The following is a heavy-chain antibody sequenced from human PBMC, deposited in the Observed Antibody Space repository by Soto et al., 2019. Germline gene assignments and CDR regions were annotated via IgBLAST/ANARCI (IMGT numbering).Heavy chain of an antibody. CDR3: AREISGSYRFDY. CDR1: GYTFTSYD. J-gene: IGHJ4*02. V-gene: IGHV1-8*01. CDR2: MNPNSGNT. D-gene: IGHD1-26*01. Sequence: ASVKVSCKASGYTFTSYDINWLRQATGQGLEWMGWMNPNSGNTAYAQKFQGRVTMTRNTSISTAYMELSSLRSEDTAVYYCAREISGSYRFDYWGQGTLVTVSS.